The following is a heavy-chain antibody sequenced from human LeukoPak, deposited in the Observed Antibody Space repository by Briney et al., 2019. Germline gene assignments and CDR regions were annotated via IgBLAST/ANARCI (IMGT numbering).Heavy chain of an antibody. CDR1: GDSISSGSYY. Sequence: SETLSLTCSVSGDSISSGSYYWSWIRQPAGKGLEWIGRIYTTGSTNYDPSLKSRVTISVDTSENQFSLRLSPVTAADTAVYYCARGSLGREVSAFFKNWGQGILVTVSS. V-gene: IGHV4-61*02. D-gene: IGHD5/OR15-5a*01. CDR2: IYTTGST. J-gene: IGHJ4*02. CDR3: ARGSLGREVSAFFKN.